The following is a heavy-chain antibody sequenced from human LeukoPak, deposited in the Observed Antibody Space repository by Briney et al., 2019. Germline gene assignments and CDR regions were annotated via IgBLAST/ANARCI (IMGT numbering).Heavy chain of an antibody. CDR1: GDSISSHY. D-gene: IGHD5-24*01. J-gene: IGHJ5*02. CDR2: IYYTGST. Sequence: PSETLSLTCSVGGDSISSHYWVWIRQPPGKGLEWIGYIYYTGSTNYNSSLKSRVTMSVDMSKNQFSMKLTSVTAADTTVYYCARGRGNWFDPWGQGILVTV. CDR3: ARGRGNWFDP. V-gene: IGHV4-59*11.